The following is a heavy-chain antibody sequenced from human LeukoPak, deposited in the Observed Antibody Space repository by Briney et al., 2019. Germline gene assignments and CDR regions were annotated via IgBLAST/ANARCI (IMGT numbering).Heavy chain of an antibody. D-gene: IGHD3-22*01. Sequence: ASVKVSCKASGYTFTGYYMHWLRQAPGQGLEWMGWINPNSGGTNYAQKFQGRVTMTRDTSISTAYMELRSLRSDDTAVYYCARIRNYYDSSGQGLGFDYWGQGTLVTVSS. CDR3: ARIRNYYDSSGQGLGFDY. CDR2: INPNSGGT. J-gene: IGHJ4*02. V-gene: IGHV1-2*02. CDR1: GYTFTGYY.